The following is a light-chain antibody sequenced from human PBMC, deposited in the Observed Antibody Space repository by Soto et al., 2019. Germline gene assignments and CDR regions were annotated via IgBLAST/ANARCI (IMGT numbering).Light chain of an antibody. Sequence: DIVMTQSPLSLPVTPGEAASISCRSSESLLFTNGYNYLDWYVQKPVQSPQLLIYLGSHRAPGVPDRFSGSGSGTDFTLKISRVEAEDVGFYYCMQGVETPFTFGPGTKVDIK. J-gene: IGKJ3*01. CDR3: MQGVETPFT. CDR1: ESLLFTNGYNY. V-gene: IGKV2-28*01. CDR2: LGS.